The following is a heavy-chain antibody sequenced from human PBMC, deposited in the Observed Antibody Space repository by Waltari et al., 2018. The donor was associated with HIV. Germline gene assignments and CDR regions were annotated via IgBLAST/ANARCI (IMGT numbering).Heavy chain of an antibody. CDR2: IWYDGSNK. D-gene: IGHD3-22*01. Sequence: QVQLVESGGGVVQPGRSLRLSCAASGFTFSSYGMHWVRQAPGKGLEWVAVIWYDGSNKYYADPVKGRFTISRDNSKNTLYLQMNSLRAEDTAVYYCARRVDSSLDYWGQGTLVTVSS. CDR1: GFTFSSYG. J-gene: IGHJ4*02. CDR3: ARRVDSSLDY. V-gene: IGHV3-33*01.